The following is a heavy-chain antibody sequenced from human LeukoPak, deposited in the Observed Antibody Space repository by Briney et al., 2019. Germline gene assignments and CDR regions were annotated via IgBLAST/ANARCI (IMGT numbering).Heavy chain of an antibody. Sequence: PSETLSLTCTVSGGSINSGDYYWNWIRQPPGKALEWVGYIYYSGSTYYNPSLKSRVTISVDTSKNQFSLKLSSVTAADTAVYYCAREGPAGTVGYWGQGTLVTVSS. CDR1: GGSINSGDYY. J-gene: IGHJ4*02. V-gene: IGHV4-30-4*01. CDR2: IYYSGST. CDR3: AREGPAGTVGY.